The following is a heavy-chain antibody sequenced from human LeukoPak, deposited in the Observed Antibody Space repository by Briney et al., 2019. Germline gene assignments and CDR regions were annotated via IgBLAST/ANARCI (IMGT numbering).Heavy chain of an antibody. V-gene: IGHV3-48*03. CDR3: ARDWYSYGQTYGMDV. J-gene: IGHJ6*02. CDR1: GFTFSSYE. D-gene: IGHD5-18*01. Sequence: GGSLRLSCAASGFTFSSYEMNWVRQAPGKGLEWVSYISSSGSTIYYADSVKGRFTISRDNTKNSLYLQMNSLRAEDTAVYYCARDWYSYGQTYGMDVWGQGTTVTVSS. CDR2: ISSSGSTI.